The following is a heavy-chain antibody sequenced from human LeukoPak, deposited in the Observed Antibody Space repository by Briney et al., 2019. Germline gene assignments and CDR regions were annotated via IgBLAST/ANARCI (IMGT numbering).Heavy chain of an antibody. D-gene: IGHD1-20*01. V-gene: IGHV1-2*02. CDR1: GYTFTGYY. J-gene: IGHJ3*02. CDR3: ASGWYNWNDKRRAFDI. CDR2: INPNSGGT. Sequence: VASVKVSCKASGYTFTGYYMHWVRQAPGQGLEWMGWINPNSGGTNYAQKFQGRVTITADESTSTAYMELSSLRSEDTAVYYCASGWYNWNDKRRAFDIWGQGTMVTVSS.